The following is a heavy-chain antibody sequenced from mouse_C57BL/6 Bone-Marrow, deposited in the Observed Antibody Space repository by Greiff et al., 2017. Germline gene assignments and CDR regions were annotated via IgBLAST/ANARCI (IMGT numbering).Heavy chain of an antibody. CDR3: ARYEWGFAY. CDR1: GFTFTDYY. J-gene: IGHJ3*01. V-gene: IGHV7-3*01. Sequence: EVQLVEPGGGLVQPGGSLSLSCAASGFTFTDYYMSWVRQPPGKALEWLGFIRNKANGYTTEYSASVKGRFTISRDNSQSILYLQMNALRAEDSATYYCARYEWGFAYWGQGTLVTVSA. CDR2: IRNKANGYTT.